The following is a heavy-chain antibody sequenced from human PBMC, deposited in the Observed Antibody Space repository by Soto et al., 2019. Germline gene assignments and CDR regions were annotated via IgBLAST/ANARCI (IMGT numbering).Heavy chain of an antibody. J-gene: IGHJ6*02. D-gene: IGHD6-13*01. CDR3: AKVTXRAAAGRYEYYKYGMDV. CDR1: GFAFSTYA. Sequence: GGSLRLSCAASGFAFSTYAMTWVRQAPGKGLEWVSVISGSGGSSYYAASVKGRFTISRDNSKNTLYLQMNGLRAEDTALYYCAKVTXRAAAGRYEYYKYGMDVWGQGTTVTVSS. V-gene: IGHV3-23*01. CDR2: ISGSGGSS.